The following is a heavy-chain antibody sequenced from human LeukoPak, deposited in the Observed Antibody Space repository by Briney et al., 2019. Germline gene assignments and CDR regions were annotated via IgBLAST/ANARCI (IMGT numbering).Heavy chain of an antibody. V-gene: IGHV1-2*02. CDR3: ARGRATVTTVWFDP. CDR1: GYTFTGYY. D-gene: IGHD4-17*01. Sequence: ASVKVSCKASGYTFTGYYIHWVRQAPGQGLEWMGWINPNSGGTNYAQKFQGRVTMTRDTSISTAYMELSRLRSDDTAVYYCARGRATVTTVWFDPWGQGTLVTVSS. CDR2: INPNSGGT. J-gene: IGHJ5*02.